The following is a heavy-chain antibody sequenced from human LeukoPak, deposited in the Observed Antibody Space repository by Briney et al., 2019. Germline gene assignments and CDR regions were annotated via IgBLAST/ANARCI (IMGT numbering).Heavy chain of an antibody. Sequence: KPGGSLRLSCAASGFTFSSYTMNWVRQAPGKGLEWVSSISSSSSYIYYGDSVKGRFTISRDNAKNSLYLQMNSLRAQDTAVYYCARGDILEWLSHDYWGQGTLVTVSS. CDR1: GFTFSSYT. V-gene: IGHV3-21*01. D-gene: IGHD3-3*01. J-gene: IGHJ4*02. CDR3: ARGDILEWLSHDY. CDR2: ISSSSSYI.